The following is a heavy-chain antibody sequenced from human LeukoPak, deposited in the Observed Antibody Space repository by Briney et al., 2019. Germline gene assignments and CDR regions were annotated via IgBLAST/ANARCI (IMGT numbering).Heavy chain of an antibody. CDR2: VHYSGST. CDR3: ATGRSIRYFDY. Sequence: SETLSLTCSVSGVSIFSYYWNWIRQPPGKGLEWIGYVHYSGSTNYNPSLKSRVTISVDTSKSQFSLKLSSATAADTAVYYCATGRSIRYFDYWGQGTLFTVSS. D-gene: IGHD3-9*01. J-gene: IGHJ4*02. CDR1: GVSIFSYY. V-gene: IGHV4-59*08.